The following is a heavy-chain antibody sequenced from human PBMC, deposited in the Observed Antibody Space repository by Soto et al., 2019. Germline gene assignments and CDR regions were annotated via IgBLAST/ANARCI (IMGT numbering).Heavy chain of an antibody. J-gene: IGHJ4*02. CDR1: GFTFSSYA. Sequence: GGSLRLSCAASGFTFSSYAIHWVRQAPGKGLEWVAVISYDGRNKYYADSVKGRSTISRDNSKNTLYLQMNSLRAEDTAVYYCARDFVRGYTYGPFDHWGQGTLVTVSS. CDR2: ISYDGRNK. V-gene: IGHV3-30*04. D-gene: IGHD5-18*01. CDR3: ARDFVRGYTYGPFDH.